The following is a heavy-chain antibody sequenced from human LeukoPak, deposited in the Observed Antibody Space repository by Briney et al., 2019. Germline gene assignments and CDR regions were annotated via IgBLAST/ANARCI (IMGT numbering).Heavy chain of an antibody. CDR1: GFTFNTYN. D-gene: IGHD4-23*01. J-gene: IGHJ4*02. CDR3: ARDYGGSSPFDY. V-gene: IGHV3-21*01. CDR2: ITSSSSYI. Sequence: PGGSLRLSCAASGFTFNTYNMNWVRQAPGQGLEWVSSITSSSSYIYYADSVKGRFTISRDNAKNSLYLQMNSLRAEDTAVYYCARDYGGSSPFDYWGQGTLVTVSS.